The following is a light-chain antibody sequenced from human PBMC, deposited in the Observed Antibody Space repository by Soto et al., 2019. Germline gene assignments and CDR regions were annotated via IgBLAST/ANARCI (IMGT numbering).Light chain of an antibody. V-gene: IGKV1-39*01. Sequence: DIPMTQSPSSLSASVGDRVTITCRASQSISSYLNWYQQKPGKAPKLLIYAASSLQSGVPSRFSGSGSGTDFTLIISSPQPEDFATYYCQQSYSTPPVTFGGGTKVEIK. CDR1: QSISSY. J-gene: IGKJ4*01. CDR2: AAS. CDR3: QQSYSTPPVT.